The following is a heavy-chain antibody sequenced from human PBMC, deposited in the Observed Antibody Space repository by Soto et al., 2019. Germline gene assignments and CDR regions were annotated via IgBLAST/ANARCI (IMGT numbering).Heavy chain of an antibody. CDR1: GYTFTSYA. Sequence: ASVKVSCKASGYTFTSYAMHWVRQAPGQRLEWMGWINAGNGKTKYAQKFQGRVTITADESTSTAYIELSSLRAEDTAVYYCARDKRKEHCSSTSCYAGMFGYWGQGTLVTVSS. V-gene: IGHV1-3*01. CDR2: INAGNGKT. CDR3: ARDKRKEHCSSTSCYAGMFGY. D-gene: IGHD2-2*01. J-gene: IGHJ4*02.